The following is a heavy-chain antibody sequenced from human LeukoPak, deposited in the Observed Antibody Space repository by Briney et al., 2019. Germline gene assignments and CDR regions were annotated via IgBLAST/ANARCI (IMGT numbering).Heavy chain of an antibody. CDR2: FDPEDGET. V-gene: IGHV1-24*01. CDR3: ATTPGTTGKDYYYYSMDV. D-gene: IGHD1-1*01. J-gene: IGHJ6*02. Sequence: ASVKVSCKASGGTFSSYAISWVRQAPGKGHEWMGGFDPEDGETIYAQKFQGRVTMTEDTSTDTAYMELSSLRSEDTAVYYCATTPGTTGKDYYYYSMDVWGQGTTVTVSS. CDR1: GGTFSSYA.